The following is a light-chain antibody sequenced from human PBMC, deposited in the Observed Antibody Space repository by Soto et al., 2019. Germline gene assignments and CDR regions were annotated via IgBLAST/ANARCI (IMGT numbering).Light chain of an antibody. CDR1: QSFSGW. V-gene: IGKV1-5*03. J-gene: IGKJ4*01. CDR3: QQYQSYPLT. CDR2: KAS. Sequence: DIQMTQSPSTLSAFVGDRVTITCRASQSFSGWLAWYQQKPGKAPKLLIYKASTLESGVPSRFSGSGSGTDFTLTITSLQPDDFATYYCQQYQSYPLTFGGGTKVEI.